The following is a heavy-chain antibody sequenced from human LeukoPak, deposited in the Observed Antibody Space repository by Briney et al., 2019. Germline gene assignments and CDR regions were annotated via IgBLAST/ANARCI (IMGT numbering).Heavy chain of an antibody. CDR3: ARGASYYDTLTGYSSFDY. J-gene: IGHJ4*02. CDR1: GGSISSYY. CDR2: IYYSGST. D-gene: IGHD3-9*01. V-gene: IGHV4-59*01. Sequence: SETLSLTWTVSGGSISSYYWSWIRQPPGKGLEWIGYIYYSGSTNYNPSLKSRVTISVDTSKNQFSLKLSSVTAADTAVYYCARGASYYDTLTGYSSFDYWRQGTLVTVSS.